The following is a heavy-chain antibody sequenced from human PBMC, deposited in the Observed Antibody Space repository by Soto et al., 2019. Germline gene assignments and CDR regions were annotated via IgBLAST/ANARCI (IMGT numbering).Heavy chain of an antibody. CDR3: ARDRSSIAARPPLYGMDV. Sequence: PSETLSLTCTVSGGSISIGGYYWIWIRQHPGKGLEWIGYIYYSGSTYYNPSLKSRVTISIDTSKNQFSLKLSSVTAADTAVYYCARDRSSIAARPPLYGMDVWGQGTTVTVSS. CDR1: GGSISIGGYY. J-gene: IGHJ6*02. V-gene: IGHV4-31*03. D-gene: IGHD6-6*01. CDR2: IYYSGST.